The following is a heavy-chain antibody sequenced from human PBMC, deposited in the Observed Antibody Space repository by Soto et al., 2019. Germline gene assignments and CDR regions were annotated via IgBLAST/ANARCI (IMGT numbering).Heavy chain of an antibody. CDR3: ARGVVVAVTYFTVTPRTYYFDY. Sequence: NPSETLSLTCTVSGGSISSGGYYWSWIRQHPGKGLEWIGYIYYSGSTYYNPSLKSRVTISVDTSKNQFSLKLSSVTAADTAVYYCARGVVVAVTYFTVTPRTYYFDYWGQGTLVTVSS. CDR2: IYYSGST. CDR1: GGSISSGGYY. J-gene: IGHJ4*02. V-gene: IGHV4-31*03. D-gene: IGHD2-15*01.